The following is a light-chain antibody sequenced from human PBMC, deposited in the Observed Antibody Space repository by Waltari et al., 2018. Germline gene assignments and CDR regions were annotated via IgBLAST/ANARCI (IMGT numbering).Light chain of an antibody. J-gene: IGKJ3*01. CDR1: QSVSSY. V-gene: IGKV3-11*01. CDR2: DAS. CDR3: QQRSNWLFT. Sequence: ELVLPQSPAPLSLSPGERATLPCRASQSVSSYLAWYQQKPGQAPRLLIYDASNRATGIPARFSGSGSGTDFTLTISSLEPEDFAVYYCQQRSNWLFTFGPGTKVDIK.